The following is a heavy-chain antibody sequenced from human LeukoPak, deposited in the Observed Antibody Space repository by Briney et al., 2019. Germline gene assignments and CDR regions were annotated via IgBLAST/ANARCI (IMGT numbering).Heavy chain of an antibody. D-gene: IGHD5-12*01. J-gene: IGHJ4*02. V-gene: IGHV4-31*03. Sequence: PSQTLSLTCTVSGGSISSGGYYWSWIRQHPGKGLEWIGYIYYSGSTYYNPSLKSRVTISVDTSKNQFSLKLSSVTAADTAVYYCARPGGGYDPIDYWGQGTLVTVSS. CDR3: ARPGGGYDPIDY. CDR1: GGSISSGGYY. CDR2: IYYSGST.